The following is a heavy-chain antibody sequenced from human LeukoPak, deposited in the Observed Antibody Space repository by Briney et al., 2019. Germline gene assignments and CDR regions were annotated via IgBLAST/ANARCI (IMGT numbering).Heavy chain of an antibody. V-gene: IGHV1-2*02. D-gene: IGHD3-22*01. Sequence: GASVKVSCKASGYTFTGYYMHWVRQAPGQGLEWMGWINPNSGGTNYAQKFQGRATMTRDTSISTAYMELSRLRSDDTAVYYCARGSSAPFYDSSGYEGLGAFDIWGQGTMVTVSS. J-gene: IGHJ3*02. CDR3: ARGSSAPFYDSSGYEGLGAFDI. CDR1: GYTFTGYY. CDR2: INPNSGGT.